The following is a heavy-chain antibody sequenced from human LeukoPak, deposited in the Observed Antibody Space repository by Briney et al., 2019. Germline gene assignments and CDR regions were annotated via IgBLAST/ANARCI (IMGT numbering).Heavy chain of an antibody. J-gene: IGHJ5*02. CDR3: AKDGLQLPHGLRGWFDP. CDR1: GFTFSSYA. CDR2: ISGSGGST. D-gene: IGHD2-2*01. V-gene: IGHV3-23*01. Sequence: PGGSLRLSCAASGFTFSSYAMSWVRQAPGKGLEWVSAISGSGGSTYYADSVKGRFTISRDNSKNTLYLQMNSLRAEDTAVYYCAKDGLQLPHGLRGWFDPWGQGTLVTVSS.